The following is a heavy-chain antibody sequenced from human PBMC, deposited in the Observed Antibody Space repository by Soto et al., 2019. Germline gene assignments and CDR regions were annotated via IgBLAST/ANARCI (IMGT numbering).Heavy chain of an antibody. CDR3: ARETAGYCSSTSCYYYGMDV. J-gene: IGHJ6*02. CDR1: GFTFSSYA. CDR2: ISYDGSNK. V-gene: IGHV3-30-3*01. D-gene: IGHD2-2*01. Sequence: QVQLVESGGGVVQPGRSLRLSCAASGFTFSSYAMHWVRQAPGKGLVWVAVISYDGSNKYYADSVKGRFTISRDNSKNTLYLQMNSLGAEDTAVYYCARETAGYCSSTSCYYYGMDVWGQGTTVTVSS.